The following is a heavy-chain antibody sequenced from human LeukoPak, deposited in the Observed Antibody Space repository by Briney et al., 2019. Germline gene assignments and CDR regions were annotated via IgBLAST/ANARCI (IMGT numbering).Heavy chain of an antibody. V-gene: IGHV3-23*01. D-gene: IGHD4-23*01. CDR3: AKADSYGGNSRLFDC. CDR1: EFTFSSYA. CDR2: ISGSGSST. J-gene: IGHJ4*02. Sequence: GGSLRLSCAASEFTFSSYAMTWVRQAPGKGLEWVSGISGSGSSTYYADSVKGRFTISRDNSKNTLYLQMNSLRAEDTAVYFCAKADSYGGNSRLFDCWGQGTLVTVSS.